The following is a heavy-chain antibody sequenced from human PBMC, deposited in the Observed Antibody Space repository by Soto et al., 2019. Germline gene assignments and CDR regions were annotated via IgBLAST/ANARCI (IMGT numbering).Heavy chain of an antibody. J-gene: IGHJ6*02. D-gene: IGHD1-26*01. CDR1: GYPFTGYY. V-gene: IGHV1-2*02. Sequence: SVKVSCTASGYPFTGYYMHWVRQAPGQGLEWMGWINPNSGGTNYAQKFQGRVTMTRDTSISTAYMELSRLRSDDTAVYYCARDLRWAPHYGMDVWGQGTTVTSP. CDR2: INPNSGGT. CDR3: ARDLRWAPHYGMDV.